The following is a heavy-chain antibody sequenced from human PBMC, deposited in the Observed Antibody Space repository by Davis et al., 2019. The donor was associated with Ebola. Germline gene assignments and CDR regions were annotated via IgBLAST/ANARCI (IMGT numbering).Heavy chain of an antibody. D-gene: IGHD5-24*01. V-gene: IGHV1-46*01. Sequence: ASVKVSCKASGYTFTGYYMHWVRQAPGQGLEWMGIINPIDSSTNYAQKFQGRVTMTRDTSTSTVYMELSSLTPEDTAVYYCARDSIQMATTYGGYWGQGTLVTVSS. J-gene: IGHJ4*02. CDR2: INPIDSST. CDR1: GYTFTGYY. CDR3: ARDSIQMATTYGGY.